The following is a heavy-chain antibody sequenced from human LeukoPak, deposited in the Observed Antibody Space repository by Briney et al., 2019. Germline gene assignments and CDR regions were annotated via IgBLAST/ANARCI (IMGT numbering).Heavy chain of an antibody. J-gene: IGHJ5*02. CDR2: ISSSGSTI. D-gene: IGHD6-13*01. V-gene: IGHV3-11*01. Sequence: PGGSLRLSCATSGFTFSDYYMTWIREAPGKGLEWVSYISSSGSTIYYADSVKGRFTISRDNAKNSLYLQMNSLRAEDTAVYYCARDGGIAAAGVDWFDPWGQGTLVTVSS. CDR3: ARDGGIAAAGVDWFDP. CDR1: GFTFSDYY.